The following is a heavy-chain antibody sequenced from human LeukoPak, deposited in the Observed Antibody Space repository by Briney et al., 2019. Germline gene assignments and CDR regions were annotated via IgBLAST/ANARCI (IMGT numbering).Heavy chain of an antibody. CDR3: ARVGYSYGLDYFDY. D-gene: IGHD5-18*01. CDR1: GFTFSSYE. CDR2: ISSSGSTI. V-gene: IGHV3-48*03. J-gene: IGHJ4*02. Sequence: PGGSLRLYCGASGFTFSSYEMNWVRQAPGKGLEWVSYISSSGSTIYYSDSVKGRFTISRDNAKNSLYLQMNSLRAEDTAVYYCARVGYSYGLDYFDYWGQGNLVTVSS.